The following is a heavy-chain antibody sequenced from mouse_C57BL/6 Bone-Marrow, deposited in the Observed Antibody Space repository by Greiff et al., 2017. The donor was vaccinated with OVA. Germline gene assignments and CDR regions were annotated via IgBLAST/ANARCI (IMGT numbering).Heavy chain of an antibody. V-gene: IGHV5-4*01. Sequence: EVMLVESGGGLVKPGGSLKLSCAASGFTFSSYAMSWVRQTPEKRLEWVATISDGGSYTYYPDNVKGRFTISRANAKNNLYLQMSHLKSEDTAMYYCARERGGYRKYYFDYWGQGTTLTVSS. J-gene: IGHJ2*01. CDR3: ARERGGYRKYYFDY. CDR2: ISDGGSYT. D-gene: IGHD3-1*01. CDR1: GFTFSSYA.